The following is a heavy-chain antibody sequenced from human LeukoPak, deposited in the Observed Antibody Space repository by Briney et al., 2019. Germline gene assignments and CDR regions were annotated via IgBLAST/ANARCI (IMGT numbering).Heavy chain of an antibody. V-gene: IGHV1-2*02. J-gene: IGHJ4*02. Sequence: ASVKVSCKASGCTFTGYYMHWVRQAPGQGLEWMGWINPNSGGTNYAQKFQGRVTMTRDTSISTAYMELSRLRSDDTAVYYCARDRITIFGVVPYYWGQGTLVTVSS. D-gene: IGHD3-3*01. CDR1: GCTFTGYY. CDR3: ARDRITIFGVVPYY. CDR2: INPNSGGT.